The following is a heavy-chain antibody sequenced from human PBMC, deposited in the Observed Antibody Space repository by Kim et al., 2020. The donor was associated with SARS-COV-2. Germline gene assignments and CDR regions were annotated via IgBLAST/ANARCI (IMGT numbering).Heavy chain of an antibody. V-gene: IGHV3-48*02. CDR1: GFHFNIYS. Sequence: GGSLRLSCAASGFHFNIYSMNWVRQAPGKGLEWISYISSSGATIYYADSVKGQFTISRDNDKKSLSLQMNSLRDEDTAVYYCSRDSRGVDEVRGYYYYYCGMDVWGKGNSVPVSS. CDR2: ISSSGATI. D-gene: IGHD3-10*01. CDR3: SRDSRGVDEVRGYYYYYCGMDV. J-gene: IGHJ6*04.